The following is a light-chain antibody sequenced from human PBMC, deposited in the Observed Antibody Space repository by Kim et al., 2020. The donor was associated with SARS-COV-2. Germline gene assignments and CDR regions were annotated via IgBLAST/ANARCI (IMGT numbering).Light chain of an antibody. J-gene: IGLJ3*02. V-gene: IGLV2-11*01. CDR2: DVS. Sequence: GQSVTISCTGTRSDVGGYDYVSWYQQHPAKAPNLMIYDVSKRPSGVPDRFSGSKSGNTASLTISGLQAEDEADYYCCSYAGSYTLVFGGGTQLTVL. CDR3: CSYAGSYTLV. CDR1: RSDVGGYDY.